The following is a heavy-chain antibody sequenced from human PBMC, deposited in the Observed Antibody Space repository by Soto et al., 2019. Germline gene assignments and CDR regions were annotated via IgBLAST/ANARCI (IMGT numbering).Heavy chain of an antibody. CDR1: GAGDTFSNYG. CDR3: WRHDKTALPPLDS. CDR2: TIPAFGTA. Sequence: QVHLVQSGAEVKSPGSAVKVSCKVSGAGDTFSNYGLNWMRQAPGQGLEWMGGTIPAFGTANYAQQFQGRVTIAADTSTTTAYMELSSLRSDDTAVYYCWRHDKTALPPLDSWGQGALVSVSS. D-gene: IGHD1-1*01. J-gene: IGHJ4*02. V-gene: IGHV1-69*06.